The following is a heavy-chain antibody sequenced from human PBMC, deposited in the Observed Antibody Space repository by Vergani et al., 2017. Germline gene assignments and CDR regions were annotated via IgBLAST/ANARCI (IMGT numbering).Heavy chain of an antibody. CDR2: INHSGST. Sequence: QVQLQQWGAGLLKPSETLSLTCAVYGGSFSGYYWSWIRQPPGKGLEWIGEINHSGSTNYNPSLKSRVTISVDTSKNQFSLKLSSVTAADTAVYYCARERYCSGGSCYYLDYWGQGTLVTVSS. J-gene: IGHJ4*02. CDR3: ARERYCSGGSCYYLDY. V-gene: IGHV4-34*01. D-gene: IGHD2-15*01. CDR1: GGSFSGYY.